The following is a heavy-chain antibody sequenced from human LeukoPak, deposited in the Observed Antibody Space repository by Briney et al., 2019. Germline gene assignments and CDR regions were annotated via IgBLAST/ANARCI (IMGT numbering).Heavy chain of an antibody. Sequence: PSETLSLTCAVYGGSFSGYYWSWIRQPPGKGLEWIGEINHSGSTNYNPSLKSRVTISVDPSKNQFSLKLSSVTAADTAVYYCARVLKLGYCSGGSCYGRYYYYYYMDVWGKGTTVTVSS. CDR1: GGSFSGYY. D-gene: IGHD2-15*01. J-gene: IGHJ6*03. CDR2: INHSGST. V-gene: IGHV4-34*01. CDR3: ARVLKLGYCSGGSCYGRYYYYYYMDV.